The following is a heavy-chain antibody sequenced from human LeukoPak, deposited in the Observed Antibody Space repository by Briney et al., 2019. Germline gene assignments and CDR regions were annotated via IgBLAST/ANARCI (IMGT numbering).Heavy chain of an antibody. Sequence: PGGSLRLSCSASGFKFDDFAMHWVRQVPGKGLEWVSGISWNTGSIGYADSVKGRFTISRDNSRNSLSLQMNSLRPEDTALYYCAKDTVTYAFAHLDHWGQGILVTVSS. V-gene: IGHV3-9*01. CDR3: AKDTVTYAFAHLDH. CDR1: GFKFDDFA. CDR2: ISWNTGSI. D-gene: IGHD3-16*01. J-gene: IGHJ4*02.